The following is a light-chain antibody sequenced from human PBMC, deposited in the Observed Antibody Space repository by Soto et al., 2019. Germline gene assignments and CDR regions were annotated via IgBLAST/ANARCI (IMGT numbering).Light chain of an antibody. CDR1: QSVSSN. Sequence: EIVMTQSPATLSVSPGERATLSCRASQSVSSNLAWYQQKPGQAPRLLIYGASSRATGIPARFSGSGSATEFTLTISSLQSGDFAVYYCQQYADWPRTFGQGTKVDI. CDR3: QQYADWPRT. V-gene: IGKV3-15*01. J-gene: IGKJ1*01. CDR2: GAS.